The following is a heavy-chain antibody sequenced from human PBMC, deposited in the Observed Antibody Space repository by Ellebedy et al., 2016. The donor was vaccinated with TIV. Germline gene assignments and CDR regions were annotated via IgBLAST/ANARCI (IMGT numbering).Heavy chain of an antibody. Sequence: ASVKVSXXASGYTFTSYGISWVRQAPGQGLEWMGWISAYNGNTNYAQKFQGRVTMTRNTSISTAYMELSSLRSEDTAVYYCARGVGTYYDFWSGYTPVDYYYYYMDVWGKGTTVTVSS. CDR3: ARGVGTYYDFWSGYTPVDYYYYYMDV. CDR2: ISAYNGNT. J-gene: IGHJ6*03. V-gene: IGHV1-18*01. D-gene: IGHD3-3*01. CDR1: GYTFTSYG.